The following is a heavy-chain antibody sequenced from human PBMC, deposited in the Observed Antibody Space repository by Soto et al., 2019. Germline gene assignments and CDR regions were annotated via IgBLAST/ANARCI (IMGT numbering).Heavy chain of an antibody. V-gene: IGHV4-31*03. J-gene: IGHJ4*02. CDR3: ARAWGGCFDY. CDR2: IYYSGST. D-gene: IGHD3-16*01. CDR1: GGSISSGGYY. Sequence: QVQLQESGPGLVKPSQTLSLTCTVSGGSISSGGYYWSWIRQHPGKGLEWIGYIYYSGSTYYNPSLKSRVTISVDKSKNQFFLKLSSVNDEEKAVYSCARAWGGCFDYWGQGTLVTVSS.